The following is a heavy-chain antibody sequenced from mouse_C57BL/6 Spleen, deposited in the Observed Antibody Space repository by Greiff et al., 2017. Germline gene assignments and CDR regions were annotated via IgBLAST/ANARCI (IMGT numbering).Heavy chain of an antibody. CDR1: GYSITSGYY. D-gene: IGHD1-1*01. CDR2: ISYDGSN. Sequence: VQLKESGPGLVKPSQSLSLTCSVTGYSITSGYYWNWIRQFPGNKLEWMGYISYDGSNNYNPSLKNRISITRDTSKNQFFLKLNSVTTEDTATYYCGGYGSSYRAMDYWGQGTSVTVSS. J-gene: IGHJ4*01. CDR3: GGYGSSYRAMDY. V-gene: IGHV3-6*01.